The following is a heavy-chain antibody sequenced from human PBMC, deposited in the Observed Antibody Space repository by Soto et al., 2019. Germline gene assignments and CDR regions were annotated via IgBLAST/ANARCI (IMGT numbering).Heavy chain of an antibody. CDR2: ISGSGGST. Sequence: GGSLRLSCAASGFTFSSYAMSWVRQAPGKGLEWVSAISGSGGSTYYADSVKGRFTISRDNSKNTLYLQMNSLRAEDTAVYYCAKDRGIAARLGSINWVYWGQGTLVTVSS. J-gene: IGHJ4*02. V-gene: IGHV3-23*01. CDR3: AKDRGIAARLGSINWVY. D-gene: IGHD6-6*01. CDR1: GFTFSSYA.